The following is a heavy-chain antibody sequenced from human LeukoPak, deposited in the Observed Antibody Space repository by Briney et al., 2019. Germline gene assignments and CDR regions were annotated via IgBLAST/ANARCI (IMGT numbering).Heavy chain of an antibody. CDR3: ARLHGVAATSDY. CDR1: GGSISSSNW. CDR2: IYHSGGT. J-gene: IGHJ4*02. Sequence: SETLSLTCAVSGGSISSSNWWSWVRQPPGKGLEWIGEIYHSGGTNYNPSLKSRVTISVDKSKNQFSLKLSSVTAADTAVYYCARLHGVAATSDYWGQGTLVTVSS. V-gene: IGHV4-4*02. D-gene: IGHD2-15*01.